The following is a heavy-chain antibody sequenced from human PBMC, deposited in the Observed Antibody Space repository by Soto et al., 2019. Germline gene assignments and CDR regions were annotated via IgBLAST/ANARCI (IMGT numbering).Heavy chain of an antibody. CDR1: GYSFSSYA. CDR3: ATGFLEWLARDY. CDR2: INAGNGNT. Sequence: QVQLVQSGAEEKKPGASVKVSCKASGYSFSSYAMHWVRQAPGQRLEWMGWINAGNGNTKYSQKFQGRVTITRDTSARTAYMEVSSLRSEDTAVYYCATGFLEWLARDYWGQGTRVTVSS. V-gene: IGHV1-3*05. D-gene: IGHD3-3*01. J-gene: IGHJ4*02.